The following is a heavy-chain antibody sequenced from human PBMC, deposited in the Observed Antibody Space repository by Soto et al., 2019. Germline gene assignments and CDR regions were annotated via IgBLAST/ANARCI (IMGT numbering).Heavy chain of an antibody. CDR1: GYSFTSYW. V-gene: IGHV5-51*01. CDR2: IYPGDSDT. Sequence: GESLKISCKGSGYSFTSYWIGWVRQMPGKGLEWMGIIYPGDSDTRYSPSFQGQVTISADKSISTAYLQWSSLKASDTAMYYCARAPPKLYYDFWSGPFDPWGQGTLVTVSS. D-gene: IGHD3-3*01. CDR3: ARAPPKLYYDFWSGPFDP. J-gene: IGHJ5*02.